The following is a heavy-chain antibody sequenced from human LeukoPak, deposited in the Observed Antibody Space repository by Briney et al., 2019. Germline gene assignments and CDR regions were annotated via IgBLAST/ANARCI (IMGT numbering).Heavy chain of an antibody. J-gene: IGHJ6*04. CDR1: GGSVSSGSYY. D-gene: IGHD3-10*01. CDR3: AGGSGSYYYYGMDV. CDR2: IYYSGST. Sequence: SETLSLTCTVSGGSVSSGSYYWSWIRQPPGRGLEWIGYIYYSGSTNYNPSLKSRVTISVDTSKNQFSLKLSSVTAADTAVYYCAGGSGSYYYYGMDVWGKGTTVTVSS. V-gene: IGHV4-61*01.